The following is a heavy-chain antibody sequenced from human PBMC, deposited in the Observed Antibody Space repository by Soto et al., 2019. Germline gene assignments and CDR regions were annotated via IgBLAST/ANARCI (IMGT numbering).Heavy chain of an antibody. CDR1: SGSFSGYY. V-gene: IGHV4-34*01. D-gene: IGHD3-9*01. CDR3: ARGGAYYDILTGYYSRPLINYYYGMDV. CDR2: INHSGST. Sequence: TSETLSLTCAVYSGSFSGYYWSWIRQPPGKGLEWIGEINHSGSTNYNPSLKSRVTISVDTSKNQFSLKLSSVTAADTAVYYCARGGAYYDILTGYYSRPLINYYYGMDVWGQGTTVTVSS. J-gene: IGHJ6*02.